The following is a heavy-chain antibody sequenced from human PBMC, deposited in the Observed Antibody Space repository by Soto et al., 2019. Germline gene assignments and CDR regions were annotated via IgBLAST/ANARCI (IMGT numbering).Heavy chain of an antibody. CDR3: ARELFDGHSPAGY. Sequence: SETLSITCTVSGGSISSSSYYWCSIRQPPGKGLEWIGSIYYSGSTYYNPSLKSRVTISVDTSKNQFSLKLSSVTAADTAVYYCARELFDGHSPAGYCGQGTLVT. CDR2: IYYSGST. V-gene: IGHV4-39*02. CDR1: GGSISSSSYY. J-gene: IGHJ4*02. D-gene: IGHD3-9*01.